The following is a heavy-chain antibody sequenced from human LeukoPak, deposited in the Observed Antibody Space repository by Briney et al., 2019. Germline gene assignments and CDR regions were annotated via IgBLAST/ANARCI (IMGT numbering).Heavy chain of an antibody. D-gene: IGHD6-19*01. CDR3: ARAVAGTYFDY. Sequence: SETLSLTCTVSGYSISSGYYWGWIRQPPGKGLEWIGSIYYSGSTYYNPSLKSRVTISVDTSKNQFSLKLSSVTAADTAVYYCARAVAGTYFDYWGQGTLVTVSS. CDR1: GYSISSGYY. J-gene: IGHJ4*02. CDR2: IYYSGST. V-gene: IGHV4-38-2*02.